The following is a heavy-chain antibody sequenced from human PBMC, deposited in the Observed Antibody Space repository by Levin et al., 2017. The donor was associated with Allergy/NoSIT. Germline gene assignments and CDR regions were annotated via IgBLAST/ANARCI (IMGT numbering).Heavy chain of an antibody. J-gene: IGHJ6*02. CDR1: GFTFNNYG. D-gene: IGHD1-26*01. CDR2: IGDSGIDA. V-gene: IGHV3-23*01. Sequence: PGGSLRLSCTASGFTFNNYGLTWVRQAPGKGLEWVASIGDSGIDANYADSVRGRFTITRDMNMIFLQMNRLRVEDTAVYYCAKDPMWDRYNFDMDVWGQGTSVIVSS. CDR3: AKDPMWDRYNFDMDV.